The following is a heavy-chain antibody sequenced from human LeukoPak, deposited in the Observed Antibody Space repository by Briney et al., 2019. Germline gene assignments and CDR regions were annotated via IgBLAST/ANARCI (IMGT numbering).Heavy chain of an antibody. D-gene: IGHD5-18*01. V-gene: IGHV4-61*02. CDR3: ARDARSYGDYAFDI. CDR2: IFTNGST. Sequence: SQTLSLTRTVSGGSISSGSYYWSWTRHPAGTGLEWVGRIFTNGSTNYNPSLKTRLTLSLQTSKNHFSLRLRSATPAGRSIDYCARDARSYGDYAFDIGGQGTIVTVSS. J-gene: IGHJ3*02. CDR1: GGSISSGSYY.